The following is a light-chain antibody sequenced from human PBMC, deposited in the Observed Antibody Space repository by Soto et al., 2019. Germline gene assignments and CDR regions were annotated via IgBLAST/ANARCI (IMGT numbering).Light chain of an antibody. V-gene: IGKV1-5*03. CDR1: QTIDTL. Sequence: DIQMTQSPSTLSASVGDRVTITCRASQTIDTLLAWYQQKPGTAPKALIYQASTLERGVPSRFSGRGSGTQFTLTISSLQPDDFATYYCQQYEGFPRTFGQGTRVEIK. CDR2: QAS. CDR3: QQYEGFPRT. J-gene: IGKJ1*01.